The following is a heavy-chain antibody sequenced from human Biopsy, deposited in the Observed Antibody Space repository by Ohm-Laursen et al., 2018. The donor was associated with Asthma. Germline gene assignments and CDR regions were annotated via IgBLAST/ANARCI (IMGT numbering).Heavy chain of an antibody. V-gene: IGHV3-23*01. CDR1: GFTFSSYA. D-gene: IGHD3-3*02. J-gene: IGHJ1*01. CDR2: ISGSGGST. CDR3: ARTFHFWSPYHAEHYQL. Sequence: SLRLSCAASGFTFSSYAMSWVRQAPGKGLEWVSAISGSGGSTYYADSVKGRFTISRGNSKNTLYLQMNGLRAEDTAVYYCARTFHFWSPYHAEHYQLWGQGTLVTVSS.